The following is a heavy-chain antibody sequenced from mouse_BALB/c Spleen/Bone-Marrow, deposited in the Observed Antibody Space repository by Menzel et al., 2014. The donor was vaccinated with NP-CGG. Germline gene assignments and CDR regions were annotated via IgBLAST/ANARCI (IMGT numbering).Heavy chain of an antibody. CDR3: ARSGLYYGNYLYAMDY. V-gene: IGHV1-18*01. J-gene: IGHJ4*01. CDR1: GYSFTGYT. D-gene: IGHD2-1*01. Sequence: DVQLQESGPELVKPGASVKIPCKASGYSFTGYTMNWVKQSHGKNLEWIGLINPYNGGTNYNQKFKDKATLTVDKSSSTAYMELLSLTSEDSAVYYCARSGLYYGNYLYAMDYWGQGTSVTVSS. CDR2: INPYNGGT.